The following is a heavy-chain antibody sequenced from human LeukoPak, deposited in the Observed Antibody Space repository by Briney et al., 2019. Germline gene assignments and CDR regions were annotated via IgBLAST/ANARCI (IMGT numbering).Heavy chain of an antibody. CDR2: ISYAGST. CDR3: AKSIAAAGVYGMDV. CDR1: GGSIRTGNYY. J-gene: IGHJ6*02. V-gene: IGHV4-39*01. Sequence: SETLSLTCTVSGGSIRTGNYYWGWIRQPPGQGLEWIGCISYAGSTYYNVSLKSRVTISVDTSNYQFSLKLSSVTAADTAVYYCAKSIAAAGVYGMDVWGQGTTVTVSS. D-gene: IGHD6-13*01.